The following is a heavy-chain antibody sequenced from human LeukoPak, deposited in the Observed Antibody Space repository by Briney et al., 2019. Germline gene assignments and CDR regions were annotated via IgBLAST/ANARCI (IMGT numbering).Heavy chain of an antibody. V-gene: IGHV4-34*01. D-gene: IGHD3-22*01. CDR3: ARGNAEWSQYYYDSSGSQNYFDY. Sequence: SETLSLTCAVYGGFFSGYYWSWIRESPGKGLEWIGEINHSGSTKYNPSLKSRVTISVDTPKNQFSLKLSSVTAAETAVYYCARGNAEWSQYYYDSSGSQNYFDYWGQGTLVTVSS. CDR1: GGFFSGYY. CDR2: INHSGST. J-gene: IGHJ4*02.